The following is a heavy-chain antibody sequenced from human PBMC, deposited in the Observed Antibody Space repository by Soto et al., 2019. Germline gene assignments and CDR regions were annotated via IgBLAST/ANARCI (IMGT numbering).Heavy chain of an antibody. CDR1: GFTFSNYG. CDR3: ARDASITVEEMDV. V-gene: IGHV3-33*01. J-gene: IGHJ6*02. CDR2: IWYDGNTK. Sequence: QVQLVESGGGVVQPGRSLRLSCAASGFTFSNYGMHWVRQAPGKGLEWVAVIWYDGNTKYYADSVKGRFTISRDNSKNTLYLQMNGLRAEDTAVYYCARDASITVEEMDVWGQGTTVIVS. D-gene: IGHD3-3*01.